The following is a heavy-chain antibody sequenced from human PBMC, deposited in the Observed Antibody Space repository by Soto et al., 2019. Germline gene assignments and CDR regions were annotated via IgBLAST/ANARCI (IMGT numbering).Heavy chain of an antibody. D-gene: IGHD3-22*01. CDR1: GGSISSGGYS. CDR3: ARGSVDTVDSSGFYEY. V-gene: IGHV4-30-2*06. J-gene: IGHJ4*02. Sequence: SETLSLTCTVSGGSISSGGYSWTWIRQSPGKGLEWIGYTYQSGSAYYNPSLKSRATISVDRSKNQFSLKLTSVTAADRAVYYCARGSVDTVDSSGFYEYWGQGTPVTVSS. CDR2: TYQSGSA.